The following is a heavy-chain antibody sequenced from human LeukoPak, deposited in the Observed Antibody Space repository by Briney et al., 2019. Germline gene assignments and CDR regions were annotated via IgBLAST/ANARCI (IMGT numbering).Heavy chain of an antibody. CDR3: ARTIGSYYPSFDY. CDR1: GGSISSYY. D-gene: IGHD1-26*01. J-gene: IGHJ4*02. V-gene: IGHV4-4*09. CDR2: IYTSGST. Sequence: SETLSLTCTVSGGSISSYYWSWIRQPPGKGLEWIGYIYTSGSTIYTPSLKSRVTISVDTSKNQFSLKLSSVTAADTAVYYCARTIGSYYPSFDYWGQGTLVTVSS.